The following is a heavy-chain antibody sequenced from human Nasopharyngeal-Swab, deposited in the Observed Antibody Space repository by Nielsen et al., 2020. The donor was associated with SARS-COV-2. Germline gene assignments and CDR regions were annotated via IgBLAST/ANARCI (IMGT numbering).Heavy chain of an antibody. Sequence: GESLKISCAASGFTFSSYWMSWVRQAPGKGLEWLAHIKQSGSEQYYVDSVKGRFTISRDNAKNSLFLQMNSLRAEDTAVYYCARYCSTTSCPRVFDYWGQGTLVTVSS. D-gene: IGHD2-2*01. V-gene: IGHV3-7*01. CDR3: ARYCSTTSCPRVFDY. CDR1: GFTFSSYW. J-gene: IGHJ4*02. CDR2: IKQSGSEQ.